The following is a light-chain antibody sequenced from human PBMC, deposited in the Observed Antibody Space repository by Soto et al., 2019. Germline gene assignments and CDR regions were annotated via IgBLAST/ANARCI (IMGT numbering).Light chain of an antibody. CDR2: DLN. J-gene: IGLJ2*01. Sequence: QAVVTQEPSLTVSPGGTVTLTCGSSAGVVTSGHYPYWFQQKPGQAPRTLIYDLNNKHSWTPARFSGSLLGGKAALTLSGAQPEDEADYYCLLTYSGSRVFGGGTQLTVL. CDR3: LLTYSGSRV. CDR1: AGVVTSGHY. V-gene: IGLV7-46*01.